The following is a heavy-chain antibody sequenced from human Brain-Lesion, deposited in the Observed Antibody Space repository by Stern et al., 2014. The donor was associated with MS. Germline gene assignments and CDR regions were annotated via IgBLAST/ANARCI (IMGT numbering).Heavy chain of an antibody. J-gene: IGHJ6*02. V-gene: IGHV1-2*02. D-gene: IGHD3-3*01. CDR3: ARDQRGITIFGVVTDYYYLGMDV. CDR1: GYIFTGYY. Sequence: QLVQSGAEVKKLGASVKVSCKTSGYIFTGYYIHWVRQAPGQGLEWMAWINPNTGGTKYAQKFQGRVTMSRDTSISTAYVELSSLTSDDTAVYYCARDQRGITIFGVVTDYYYLGMDVWGQGTTVTVSS. CDR2: INPNTGGT.